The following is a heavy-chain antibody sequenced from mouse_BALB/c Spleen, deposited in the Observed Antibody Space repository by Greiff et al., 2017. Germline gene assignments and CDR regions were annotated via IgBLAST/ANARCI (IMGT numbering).Heavy chain of an antibody. CDR3: ARRATMITKGVAY. Sequence: EVKLMESGGGLVKPGGSLKLSCAASGFAFSSYDMSWVRQTPEKRLEWVAYISSGGGSTYYPDTVKGRFTISRDNAKNTLYLQMSSLKSEDTAMYYCARRATMITKGVAYWGQGTLVTVSA. D-gene: IGHD2-4*01. J-gene: IGHJ3*01. CDR1: GFAFSSYD. V-gene: IGHV5-12-1*01. CDR2: ISSGGGST.